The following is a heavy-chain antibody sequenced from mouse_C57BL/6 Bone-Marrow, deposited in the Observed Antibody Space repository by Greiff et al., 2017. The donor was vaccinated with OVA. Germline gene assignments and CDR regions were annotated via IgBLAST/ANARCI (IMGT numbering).Heavy chain of an antibody. V-gene: IGHV1-66*01. Sequence: VQLQQSGPELVKPGASVKISCTASGYSFTSYYIHWVKQRPGQGLEWVGWIYPGSGNTKYNEKFKGRATLTADTSYSTAYMQRSSLTSEDSAVYYCARSANFDYWGKGTTLTVSS. CDR2: IYPGSGNT. CDR3: ARSANFDY. J-gene: IGHJ2*01. CDR1: GYSFTSYY.